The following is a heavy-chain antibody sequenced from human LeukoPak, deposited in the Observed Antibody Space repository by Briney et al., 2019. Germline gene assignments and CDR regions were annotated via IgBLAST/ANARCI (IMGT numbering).Heavy chain of an antibody. CDR2: INPNSGDT. CDR1: GYTFTGYY. CDR3: ARTFVVYCSGGSCSTASHFDY. D-gene: IGHD2-15*01. V-gene: IGHV1-2*02. J-gene: IGHJ4*02. Sequence: ASVKVSCKASGYTFTGYYMHWVQQAPGQGLEWMGWINPNSGDTNYAQKFQGRVTMTRDTSISTAYMELSRLRSDDTAVYYCARTFVVYCSGGSCSTASHFDYWGQGTLVTVSS.